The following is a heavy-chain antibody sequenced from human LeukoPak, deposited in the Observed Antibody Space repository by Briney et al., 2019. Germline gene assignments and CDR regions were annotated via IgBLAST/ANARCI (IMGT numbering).Heavy chain of an antibody. Sequence: PSETLSLTCTVSGDSGVYSGAYFSGWFRQPPGKGLEWIGYIHSSGSTNYNPSLKSRVTISIDTSRNQFSLKLSSVTAADTAVYYCARIHRYCSGGACYVLDNWGQGTLVAVSS. CDR1: GDSGVYSGAYF. CDR2: IHSSGST. CDR3: ARIHRYCSGGACYVLDN. D-gene: IGHD2-15*01. V-gene: IGHV4-61*08. J-gene: IGHJ4*02.